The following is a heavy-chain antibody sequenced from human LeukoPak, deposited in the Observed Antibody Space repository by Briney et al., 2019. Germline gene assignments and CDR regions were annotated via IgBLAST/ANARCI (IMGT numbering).Heavy chain of an antibody. CDR2: INHSGST. J-gene: IGHJ2*01. Sequence: SETLSLTSAVYGGSFSVYYWSWIRQPPGKGLEWIGEINHSGSTNDNPSLKSRVTISVDTSKNQFSLKLSSVTAADAAVYYCARVLAYWYFDLWGRGTLVTVSS. CDR1: GGSFSVYY. CDR3: ARVLAYWYFDL. V-gene: IGHV4-34*01.